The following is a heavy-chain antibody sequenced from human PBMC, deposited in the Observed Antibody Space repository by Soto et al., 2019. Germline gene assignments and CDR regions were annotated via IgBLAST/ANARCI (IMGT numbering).Heavy chain of an antibody. CDR3: ASRPVGGFDY. D-gene: IGHD2-15*01. CDR1: GFTFSSYA. V-gene: IGHV3-30-3*01. Sequence: QVQLVESGGGVVQPGRSLRLSCAASGFTFSSYAMHWVRQAPGKGLEWVAVISYDGSNKYYADSVKGRFTISRDNFKNTLYLQMTSLRAEDTAVYYCASRPVGGFDYWGQGTLVTVSS. CDR2: ISYDGSNK. J-gene: IGHJ4*02.